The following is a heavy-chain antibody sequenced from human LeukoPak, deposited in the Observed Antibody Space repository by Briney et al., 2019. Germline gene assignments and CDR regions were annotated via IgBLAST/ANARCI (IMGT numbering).Heavy chain of an antibody. V-gene: IGHV3-23*01. CDR3: AKDKKQLAYFDY. Sequence: GGSLRLSCAASGFTFSNYGMSWVRQALGKGLEWVSAISSSGGSTYYADSVEGRFTISRDNSKNTLYLQMNSLRADDTAVYYCAKDKKQLAYFDYWGQGTLVTVSS. D-gene: IGHD6-13*01. CDR1: GFTFSNYG. CDR2: ISSSGGST. J-gene: IGHJ4*02.